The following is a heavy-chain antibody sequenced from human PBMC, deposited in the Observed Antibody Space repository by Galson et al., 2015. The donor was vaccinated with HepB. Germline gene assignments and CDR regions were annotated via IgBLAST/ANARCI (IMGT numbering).Heavy chain of an antibody. CDR2: ISSDGSKT. V-gene: IGHV3-30*13. CDR1: GLNVSTYG. D-gene: IGHD6-13*01. J-gene: IGHJ4*02. CDR3: ARGWRPKSGIAAAGQGLV. Sequence: SLRLSCAASGLNVSTYGIHWVRQAPGKGLEWLAAISSDGSKTYYADSVKGRFTISRDNSKNSVYLQMNSPSREDTAEYYCARGWRPKSGIAAAGQGLVWGQGTLVTVSS.